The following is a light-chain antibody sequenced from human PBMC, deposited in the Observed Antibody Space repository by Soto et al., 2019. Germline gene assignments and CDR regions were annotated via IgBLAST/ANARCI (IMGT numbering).Light chain of an antibody. Sequence: EIVVTQSPGTLSLSPGERATLSCRASQSVSSSYLAWYQQKPGQAPRLLIYGASSRATGISDRFSGSGSGTDFTLTISRLEPEDFEVYYCQQYSSSPLFGFGPGTKVDIK. J-gene: IGKJ3*01. CDR2: GAS. CDR1: QSVSSSY. CDR3: QQYSSSPLFG. V-gene: IGKV3-20*01.